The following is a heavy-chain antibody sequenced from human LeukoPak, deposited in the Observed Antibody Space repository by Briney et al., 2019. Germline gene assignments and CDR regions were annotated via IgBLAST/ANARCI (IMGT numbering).Heavy chain of an antibody. CDR1: GFSVGTNY. CDR2: IYSGGST. Sequence: GGSLRLSCAASGFSVGTNYMSWVRQAPGKGLEWVSVIYSGGSTYYADSVKGRFTISRVNSKNTLYLLMNSVRAEDTAVYYCAKGPQHSTYWYRFDSWGQGTLVTVSS. D-gene: IGHD6-13*01. J-gene: IGHJ4*02. V-gene: IGHV3-53*01. CDR3: AKGPQHSTYWYRFDS.